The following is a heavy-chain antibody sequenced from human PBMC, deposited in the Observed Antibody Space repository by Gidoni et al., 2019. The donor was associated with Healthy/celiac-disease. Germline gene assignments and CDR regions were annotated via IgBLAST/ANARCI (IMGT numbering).Heavy chain of an antibody. CDR2: INHSGST. J-gene: IGHJ4*02. Sequence: QVQLQQWGAGLLKPSETLSLTCAVYGGSFSGYYWRWIRQPPGKGLEWIGEINHSGSTNYNPSLKSRVTISVDTSKNQFSLKLSSVTAADTAVYYCARIRWFGELSPFDYWGQGTLVTVSS. V-gene: IGHV4-34*01. CDR3: ARIRWFGELSPFDY. D-gene: IGHD3-10*01. CDR1: GGSFSGYY.